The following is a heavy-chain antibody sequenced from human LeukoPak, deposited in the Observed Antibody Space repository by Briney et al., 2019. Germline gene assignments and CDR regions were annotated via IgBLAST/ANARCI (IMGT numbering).Heavy chain of an antibody. Sequence: ASVKVSCKASGYTFTGYYMHWVRQAPGQGLEWTGWINPNSGGTNYAQKFQGRVTMTRDTSISTAYMELSRLRSDDTAVYYCARDGSRDGYNPLSSFDYWGQGTLVTVSS. V-gene: IGHV1-2*02. CDR3: ARDGSRDGYNPLSSFDY. CDR2: INPNSGGT. J-gene: IGHJ4*02. CDR1: GYTFTGYY. D-gene: IGHD5-24*01.